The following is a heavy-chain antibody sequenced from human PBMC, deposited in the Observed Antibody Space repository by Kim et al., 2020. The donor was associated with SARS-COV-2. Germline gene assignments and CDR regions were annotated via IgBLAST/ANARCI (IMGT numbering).Heavy chain of an antibody. CDR2: INPSGGST. J-gene: IGHJ3*02. D-gene: IGHD5-12*01. V-gene: IGHV1-46*01. Sequence: ASVKVSCKASGYTFTSYYMHWVRQAPGQGLEWMGIINPSGGSTSYAQKFQGRVTMTRDTSTSTVYMELSSLRSEDTAVYYCAREGQVEMATIFAFDIWGQGTMVTVSS. CDR3: AREGQVEMATIFAFDI. CDR1: GYTFTSYY.